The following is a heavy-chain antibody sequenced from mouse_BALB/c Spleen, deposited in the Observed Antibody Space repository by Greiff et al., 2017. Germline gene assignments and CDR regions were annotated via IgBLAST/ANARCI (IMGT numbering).Heavy chain of an antibody. V-gene: IGHV5-4*02. D-gene: IGHD2-1*01. Sequence: EVQRVESGGGLVKPGGSLKLSCAASGFTFSDYYMYWVRQTPEKRLEWVATISDGGSYTYYPDSVKGRFTISRDNAKNNLYLQMSSLKSEDTAMYYCARAYGNYDYYAMDYWGQGTSVTVSS. CDR3: ARAYGNYDYYAMDY. CDR1: GFTFSDYY. J-gene: IGHJ4*01. CDR2: ISDGGSYT.